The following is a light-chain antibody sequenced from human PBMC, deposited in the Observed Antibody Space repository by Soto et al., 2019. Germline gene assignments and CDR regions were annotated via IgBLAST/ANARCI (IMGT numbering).Light chain of an antibody. V-gene: IGKV3-15*01. CDR3: QHLT. CDR2: VAS. J-gene: IGKJ1*01. CDR1: QSVSSN. Sequence: EIVMTKSPATLSVSPGERATLSCRASQSVSSNLAWYQQKPGQAPRLLIYVASTRATGIPARFSGSGSGTEFTLTISSLQSEDFAVYYCQHLTFGQGTKVEIK.